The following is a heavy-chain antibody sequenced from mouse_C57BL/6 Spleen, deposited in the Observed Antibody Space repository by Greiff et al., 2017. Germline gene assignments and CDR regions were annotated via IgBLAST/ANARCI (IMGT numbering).Heavy chain of an antibody. CDR1: GYSITSGYY. CDR2: ISYDGSN. D-gene: IGHD2-4*01. V-gene: IGHV3-6*01. Sequence: VQLKESGPGLVKPSQSLSLTCSVTGYSITSGYYWNWIRQFPGNKLEWMGYISYDGSNNYNQSLKNRISITRDTSKNQFFLKLNSVTTEDTATYYCARGLRFAYWGQGTLVTVSA. CDR3: ARGLRFAY. J-gene: IGHJ3*01.